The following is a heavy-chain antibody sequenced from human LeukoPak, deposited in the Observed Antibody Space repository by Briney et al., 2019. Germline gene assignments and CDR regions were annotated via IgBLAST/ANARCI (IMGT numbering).Heavy chain of an antibody. D-gene: IGHD5-24*01. CDR3: AKDDRWLQFWS. CDR1: GFTFSSHG. V-gene: IGHV3-23*01. CDR2: IIPSGHTT. J-gene: IGHJ4*02. Sequence: GGTLRLSCAASGFTFSSHGMNWVRQAPGKGLEWVSGIIPSGHTTYYADSVRGRFTISRDNSRNTLYLQMNSLRAEDTAVYYCAKDDRWLQFWSWGQGTLVTVSS.